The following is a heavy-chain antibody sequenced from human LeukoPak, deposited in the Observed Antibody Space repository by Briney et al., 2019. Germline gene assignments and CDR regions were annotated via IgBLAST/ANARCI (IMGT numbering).Heavy chain of an antibody. J-gene: IGHJ4*02. V-gene: IGHV3-30-3*01. CDR3: ARDQYDTWSRRGNFDS. CDR2: ISYDGSNK. CDR1: RFTFSSYA. Sequence: PGRSLRLSCAASRFTFSSYAMHWVRQAPGKGLEWVAVISYDGSNKYYADSVKGRFTISRDNTKNSLYLQMNSLRAEDTAVFYCARDQYDTWSRRGNFDSWGQGTLVIVSS. D-gene: IGHD3-3*01.